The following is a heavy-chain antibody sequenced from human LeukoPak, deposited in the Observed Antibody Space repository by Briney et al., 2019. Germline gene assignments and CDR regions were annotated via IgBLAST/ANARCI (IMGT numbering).Heavy chain of an antibody. V-gene: IGHV3-48*03. D-gene: IGHD5-18*01. Sequence: GGSLRLSCAASGFTFSSYEMNWVRQAPGKGLEWVSYISSSGGTRYYADSVKGRFIISRDNAKNSLYLQMNSLRAEDTAVYYCARDVIQPWLLFDYWGQGTLVTVSS. CDR3: ARDVIQPWLLFDY. CDR2: ISSSGGTR. J-gene: IGHJ4*02. CDR1: GFTFSSYE.